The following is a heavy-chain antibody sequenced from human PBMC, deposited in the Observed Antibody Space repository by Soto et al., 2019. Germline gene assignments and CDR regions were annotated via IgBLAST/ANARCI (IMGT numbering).Heavy chain of an antibody. CDR3: ARDSIVATIYGPPYY. Sequence: ASVKVSCKAPGYTFTSYYMHWVRQAPGQGLEWMGIINPSGGSTSYAQKSQGRVTMTRDTSTSTVYMELSSLRSEDTAVYCCARDSIVATIYGPPYYWGQGTLVTVSS. J-gene: IGHJ4*02. CDR2: INPSGGST. CDR1: GYTFTSYY. D-gene: IGHD5-12*01. V-gene: IGHV1-46*03.